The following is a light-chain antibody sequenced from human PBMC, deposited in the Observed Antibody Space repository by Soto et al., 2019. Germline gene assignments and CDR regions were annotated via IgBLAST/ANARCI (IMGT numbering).Light chain of an antibody. CDR3: AAWDDSRSGYV. J-gene: IGLJ1*01. CDR1: SSHIGSNY. CDR2: SNY. V-gene: IGLV1-47*02. Sequence: QSVLTQSPSASGTPGQRVTLSCSGSSSHIGSNYVHWYQQVSGTAPKLLIYSNYLRPSGVPGRIAGSMSGTSASLAIRGLRSEDGADYYCAAWDDSRSGYVFGTGTKVTVL.